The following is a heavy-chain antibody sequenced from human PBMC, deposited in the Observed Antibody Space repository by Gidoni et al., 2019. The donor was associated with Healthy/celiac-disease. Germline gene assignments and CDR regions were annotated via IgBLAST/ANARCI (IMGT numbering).Heavy chain of an antibody. Sequence: EVQLVESGGGLVQPGGSLRLSCSSSGFTFSSYAMHWGRQAPGKGLEYVSAISSNGGSTYYADSVKGRFTISRDNSKNTLYLQMSSLRAEDTAVYYCVKGEGGSWYQSPYYYYGMDVWGQGTTVTVSS. D-gene: IGHD6-13*01. CDR2: ISSNGGST. CDR3: VKGEGGSWYQSPYYYYGMDV. CDR1: GFTFSSYA. V-gene: IGHV3-64D*06. J-gene: IGHJ6*02.